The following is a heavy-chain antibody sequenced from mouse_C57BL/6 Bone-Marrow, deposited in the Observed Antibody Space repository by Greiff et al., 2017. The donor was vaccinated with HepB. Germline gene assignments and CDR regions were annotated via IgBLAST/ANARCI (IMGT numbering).Heavy chain of an antibody. J-gene: IGHJ2*01. CDR3: AVDGLGPRGFDY. D-gene: IGHD2-3*01. V-gene: IGHV14-3*01. Sequence: VQLQQSVAELVRPGASVKLSCTASGFNIQNTYMHWVKQRPEQGLEWIGRIDPANGNTKYAPKFQGKATITADTSSNTAYLQLSSLTSEDTAIYYWAVDGLGPRGFDYWGQGTTLTVSS. CDR2: IDPANGNT. CDR1: GFNIQNTY.